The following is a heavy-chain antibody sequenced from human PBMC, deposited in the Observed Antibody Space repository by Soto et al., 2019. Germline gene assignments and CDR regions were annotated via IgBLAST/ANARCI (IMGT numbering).Heavy chain of an antibody. V-gene: IGHV3-23*01. CDR3: EKGRGGSGSLTPRVDF. Sequence: EVQLLESGGGLVQPGGSLRLSCAASGFTFNNYAMTWVRQAPGKGLEWGSAISGGGDTTSYADSVKGRFTVSRDGSKNTLYLQMSSLRAEDTALYYCEKGRGGSGSLTPRVDFWGQGTLVTVSS. CDR2: ISGGGDTT. D-gene: IGHD3-10*01. CDR1: GFTFNNYA. J-gene: IGHJ4*02.